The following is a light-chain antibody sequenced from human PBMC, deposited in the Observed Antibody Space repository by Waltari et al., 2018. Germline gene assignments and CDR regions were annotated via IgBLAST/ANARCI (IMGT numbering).Light chain of an antibody. V-gene: IGLV2-14*01. CDR1: SSDVGGYDY. Sequence: QSALTQPASVSGSPGQSITISCTGTSSDVGGYDYVSWYQHHPGKAPKFMIYDVNNRASGVCNRFSGSKAGNTASLTISGLQAEDEADYYCCSYTSSSTFVFGTGTKVSVL. CDR3: CSYTSSSTFV. J-gene: IGLJ1*01. CDR2: DVN.